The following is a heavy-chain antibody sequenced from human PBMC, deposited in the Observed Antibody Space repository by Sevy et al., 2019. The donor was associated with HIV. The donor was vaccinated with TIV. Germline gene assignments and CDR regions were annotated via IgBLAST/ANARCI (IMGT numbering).Heavy chain of an antibody. CDR2: VSYDGADK. D-gene: IGHD2-15*01. J-gene: IGHJ4*02. CDR1: GFIFNNYD. Sequence: GGSLRLSCAASGFIFNNYDMYWIRQAPGKGLEWVATVSYDGADKDYTDIVKGRFTISRDSSRGMLYLQMTSLRPEDTGVYFYAKDMVDCSGGTCYSGAVSPFESWGQGTLVTVSS. CDR3: AKDMVDCSGGTCYSGAVSPFES. V-gene: IGHV3-30*18.